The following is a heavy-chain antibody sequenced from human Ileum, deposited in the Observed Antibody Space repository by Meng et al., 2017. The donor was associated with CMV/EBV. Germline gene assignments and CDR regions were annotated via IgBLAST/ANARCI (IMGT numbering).Heavy chain of an antibody. J-gene: IGHJ4*02. CDR1: GFTFSSPD. CDR3: VGDSPGIEDFDH. CDR2: IGLSDDAM. V-gene: IGHV3-48*04. Sequence: GESLKISCAASGFTFSSPDMNWVRQAPGKGLEWVSYIGLSDDAMSYAVSVQGRFTVSRDDAKNLLYLQMNSLRVEDTAVYYCVGDSPGIEDFDHWGQGTLVTVSS.